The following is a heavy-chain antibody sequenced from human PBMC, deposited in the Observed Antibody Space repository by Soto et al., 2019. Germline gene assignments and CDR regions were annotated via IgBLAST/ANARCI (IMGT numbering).Heavy chain of an antibody. CDR2: IYSGGST. J-gene: IGHJ6*03. V-gene: IGHV3-53*04. CDR3: ARGRSFGGSGDSKRINYYYYYYMDV. Sequence: EVQLVESGGDLVQPGGSLRLSCAASGFTVSSNYMSWVRQAPGKGLEWVSVIYSGGSTYYADSVKGRFTISRHNSKNTLYLPMNSLCAVDTAVYYCARGRSFGGSGDSKRINYYYYYYMDVWGKGTTVTVSS. D-gene: IGHD3-10*01. CDR1: GFTVSSNY.